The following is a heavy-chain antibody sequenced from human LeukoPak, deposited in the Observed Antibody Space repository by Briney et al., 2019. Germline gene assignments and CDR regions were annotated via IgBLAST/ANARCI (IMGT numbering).Heavy chain of an antibody. CDR3: ARRWNYGRNYYIDV. CDR2: INDSGTI. J-gene: IGHJ6*03. Sequence: SETLSLTCAVYGGSFNNYYWSWIRQPQGKGLEWIGEINDSGTINYNPSLMSRVTISVDKSKNQFSLKLSSVTAADTAVYYCARRWNYGRNYYIDVWGKGATVSVSS. D-gene: IGHD1-7*01. CDR1: GGSFNNYY. V-gene: IGHV4-34*01.